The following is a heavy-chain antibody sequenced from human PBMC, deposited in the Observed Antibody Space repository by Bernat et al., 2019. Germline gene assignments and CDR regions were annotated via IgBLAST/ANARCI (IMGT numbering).Heavy chain of an antibody. CDR2: ISYDGSSR. J-gene: IGHJ6*02. Sequence: QVQLVESGGGVVQPGRSLRLSCAASGFTFSTYGMHWVRQAPGKGLEWVAIISYDGSSRYLTDSVKGRFTISRDNSKNTLYLQMNDLRAEDTDVYYCAKDAGYGSGWAPYYYYYGMDVWGQGTTVIVSS. CDR3: AKDAGYGSGWAPYYYYYGMDV. D-gene: IGHD6-19*01. CDR1: GFTFSTYG. V-gene: IGHV3-30*18.